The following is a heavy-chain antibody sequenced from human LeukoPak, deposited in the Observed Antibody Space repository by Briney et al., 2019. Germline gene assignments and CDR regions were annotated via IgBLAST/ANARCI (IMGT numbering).Heavy chain of an antibody. CDR1: GESLSVYY. CDR2: INHSGST. Sequence: ETPSLTCALYGESLSVYYWSWIRQPPGKGLKWIGEINHSGSTNYNPSLNNPVTISVDTSKNQFSLKLSSVTAADTAVYYCGRGRPGPYTVPELAVWGKGASGTVSS. J-gene: IGHJ6*04. V-gene: IGHV4-34*01. D-gene: IGHD2-2*01. CDR3: GRGRPGPYTVPELAV.